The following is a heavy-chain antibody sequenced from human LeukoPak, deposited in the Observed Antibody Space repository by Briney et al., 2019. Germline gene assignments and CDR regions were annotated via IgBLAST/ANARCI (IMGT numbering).Heavy chain of an antibody. CDR2: INPTSGVT. CDR3: ARDMYSVTYGR. J-gene: IGHJ4*02. V-gene: IGHV1-2*02. CDR1: GYTFSGCY. D-gene: IGHD1-26*01. Sequence: GASVKLSCKASGYTFSGCYMLWVRPAPGQGLEWMGWINPTSGVTKYAEKFQGRVTMTRDTSINTAYMEMSGLRSDDTAVYYCARDMYSVTYGRWSQRTLVTVSS.